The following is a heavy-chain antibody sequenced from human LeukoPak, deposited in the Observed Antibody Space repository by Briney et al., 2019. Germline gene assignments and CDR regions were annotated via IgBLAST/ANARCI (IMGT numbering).Heavy chain of an antibody. Sequence: GGSLRLSCAASGFTFSSYSMNWVRQAPGKGLEWVSYISSSSSTIYYADSVKGRFTISRDKAKNSLYLQMNSLRAEDTAVYYCARKGGYFDYWGQGTLVTVSS. CDR2: ISSSSSTI. D-gene: IGHD2-15*01. CDR1: GFTFSSYS. CDR3: ARKGGYFDY. V-gene: IGHV3-48*01. J-gene: IGHJ4*02.